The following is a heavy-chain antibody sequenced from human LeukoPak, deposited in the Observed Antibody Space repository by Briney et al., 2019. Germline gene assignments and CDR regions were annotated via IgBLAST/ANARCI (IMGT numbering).Heavy chain of an antibody. CDR3: ARLHVAAAYNWFDP. Sequence: PSETLSLTCTVSGGSISSYYWSWIRQPPGKGLEWIGYIYYSGSTNYNPSLKSRVTISVDTSKDQFSLKLSSVTAADTAVYYCARLHVAAAYNWFDPWGQGTLVTVSS. V-gene: IGHV4-59*08. CDR1: GGSISSYY. D-gene: IGHD2-15*01. CDR2: IYYSGST. J-gene: IGHJ5*02.